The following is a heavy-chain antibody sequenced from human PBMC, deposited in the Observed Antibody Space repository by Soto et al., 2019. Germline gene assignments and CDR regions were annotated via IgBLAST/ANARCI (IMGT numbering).Heavy chain of an antibody. CDR2: ISGTGRST. CDR3: AKGNTSGWYFFDY. Sequence: EVQVWESGGGLVQPGGSLRLSCEASGFTFSDCAMSWVRQAPGKGLEWVSGISGTGRSTFYADSVKDRFTISRDNSKNTVYLQMTSLRAEDTAVYYYAKGNTSGWYFFDYWGQGTLVTVSS. CDR1: GFTFSDCA. J-gene: IGHJ4*02. V-gene: IGHV3-23*01. D-gene: IGHD6-19*01.